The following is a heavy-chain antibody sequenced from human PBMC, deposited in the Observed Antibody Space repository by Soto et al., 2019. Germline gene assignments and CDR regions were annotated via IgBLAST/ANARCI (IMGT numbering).Heavy chain of an antibody. CDR3: AREQIREGGMDV. CDR2: IIPIFGTA. Sequence: QVQLVQSGAEVKKPGSSVKVSCKASGGTFSSYAISCVRQAPGQGLEWMGGIIPIFGTANYAQKFQGRVTITADKSTSTAYMELRSMRSEDTAVYYCAREQIREGGMDVWGQVTTVTVSS. D-gene: IGHD1-26*01. CDR1: GGTFSSYA. V-gene: IGHV1-69*06. J-gene: IGHJ6*01.